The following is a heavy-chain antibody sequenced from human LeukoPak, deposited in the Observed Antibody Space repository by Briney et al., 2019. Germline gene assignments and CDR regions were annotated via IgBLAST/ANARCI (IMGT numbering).Heavy chain of an antibody. CDR2: IGNSGGGT. D-gene: IGHD2-15*01. CDR1: GFSFSNNA. V-gene: IGHV3-23*01. CDR3: VKRYCSGDTCYSAFDY. J-gene: IGHJ4*01. Sequence: QPGGSLRLSCAASGFSFSNNAMSWVRQAPGNGLEWVLAIGNSGGGTYYADSLQGRFTISRDNSKNTLYLQMNSLRAEDTAVYYCVKRYCSGDTCYSAFDYWGHGTLVTVSS.